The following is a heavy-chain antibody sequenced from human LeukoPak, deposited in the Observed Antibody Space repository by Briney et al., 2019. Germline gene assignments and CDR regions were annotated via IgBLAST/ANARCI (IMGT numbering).Heavy chain of an antibody. CDR1: GGSISSYY. CDR3: ASGSSGYDP. Sequence: SGPTLVNPSETLSLTCTVSGGSISSYYWSWIRQPAGKGLEWIGRIYSSGTTIYNPSLKSRVTMSVDTSKNQFSLKLSSVTAADTAVYFCASGSSGYDPWGQGTLVTVSS. CDR2: IYSSGTT. V-gene: IGHV4-4*07. D-gene: IGHD5-12*01. J-gene: IGHJ5*02.